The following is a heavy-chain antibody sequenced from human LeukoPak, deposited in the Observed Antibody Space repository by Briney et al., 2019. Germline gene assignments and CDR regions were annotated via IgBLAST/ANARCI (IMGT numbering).Heavy chain of an antibody. D-gene: IGHD3-22*01. J-gene: IGHJ4*02. V-gene: IGHV3-23*01. Sequence: PSETLSLTCAVSGGSISSGGYSWSWVRQAPGKGLEWVSAISGGGSNTYYADSVQGRFTISRDNSKNTLYLQMNSLRAEDTAVYYCAKGAIIVAQTYDYWGQGTLVTVSS. CDR3: AKGAIIVAQTYDY. CDR2: ISGGGSNT. CDR1: GGSISSGGYS.